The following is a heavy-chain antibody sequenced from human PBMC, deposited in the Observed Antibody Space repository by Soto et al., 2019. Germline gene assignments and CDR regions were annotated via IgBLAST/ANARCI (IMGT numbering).Heavy chain of an antibody. J-gene: IGHJ4*02. Sequence: VHLVESGGGSVQPRGSQRLSCAASGITINTDGMNWVRQAPGKGLEWVSYISSSSDTIYYADFVKGRFTISRDNAKNSLYLQMNILRVEDTATYYCARGMGMATTGRYDYWGQGTLVTVSS. CDR1: GITINTDG. CDR2: ISSSSDTI. CDR3: ARGMGMATTGRYDY. D-gene: IGHD1-1*01. V-gene: IGHV3-48*01.